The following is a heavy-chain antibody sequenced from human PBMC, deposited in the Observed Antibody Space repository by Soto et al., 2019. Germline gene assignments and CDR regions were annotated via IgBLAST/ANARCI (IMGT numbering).Heavy chain of an antibody. Sequence: SETLSLTCAVSSGSISSSNWWSWVRQPPGKGLEWIGEIYHSGSTNYNPSLKSRVTISVDKSKNQFSLKLSSVTAADTAVYYCARVHGYSYGYYYYMDVWGKGTTVTVSS. V-gene: IGHV4-4*02. CDR1: SGSISSSNW. CDR3: ARVHGYSYGYYYYMDV. CDR2: IYHSGST. J-gene: IGHJ6*03. D-gene: IGHD5-18*01.